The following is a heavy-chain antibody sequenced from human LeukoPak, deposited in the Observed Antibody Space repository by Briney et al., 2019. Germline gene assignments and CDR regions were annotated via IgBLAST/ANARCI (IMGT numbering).Heavy chain of an antibody. CDR2: INPNSGGT. D-gene: IGHD3-3*01. J-gene: IGHJ4*02. Sequence: GASVKVSCKASGYTFTVYYMHWIRQAPGQGLEWMGWINPNSGGTNYAQKFQGRVTMTRDTSISTAYMELSRLRSDDTAVYYCAGAVPNYDLPYYFDYWGQGTLVTVSS. CDR1: GYTFTVYY. CDR3: AGAVPNYDLPYYFDY. V-gene: IGHV1-2*02.